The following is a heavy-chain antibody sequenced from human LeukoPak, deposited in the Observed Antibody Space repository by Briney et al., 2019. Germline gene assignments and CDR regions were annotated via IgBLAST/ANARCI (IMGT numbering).Heavy chain of an antibody. J-gene: IGHJ6*02. D-gene: IGHD1-20*01. CDR2: VSGSGRST. Sequence: GGSLRLSCAASGFTFSAFAMSWVRQAPGKGLEWVSAVSGSGRSTFFADSLKGRFTISRDNSKNTLYLQMNSLRAEDTALYHCAKAANWNDRHKYNYYFGMDVWGQGTTVTVSS. V-gene: IGHV3-23*01. CDR3: AKAANWNDRHKYNYYFGMDV. CDR1: GFTFSAFA.